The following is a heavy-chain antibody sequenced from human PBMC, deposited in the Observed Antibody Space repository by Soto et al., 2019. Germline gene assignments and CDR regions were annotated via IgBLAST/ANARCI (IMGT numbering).Heavy chain of an antibody. V-gene: IGHV4-34*01. CDR3: AREKVVVRGAPFDY. J-gene: IGHJ4*02. CDR1: GVSFSGYY. CDR2: INHSGST. Sequence: SSETLSLTCAVYGVSFSGYYWILIRQPPGKGLEWIGEINHSGSTNYNPSLKSRVTISVDTSKNQFSLKLSSVTAADTAVYYCAREKVVVRGAPFDYWGQGTLVTVSS. D-gene: IGHD3-10*01.